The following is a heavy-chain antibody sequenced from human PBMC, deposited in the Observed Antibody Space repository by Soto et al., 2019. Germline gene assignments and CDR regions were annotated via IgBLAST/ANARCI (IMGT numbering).Heavy chain of an antibody. J-gene: IGHJ4*02. CDR3: ARAPAPRIPARPGPLPM. CDR1: GYTFTSYG. Sequence: GASVKVSCKASGYTFTSYGISWVRQAPGQGLEWMGWISAYNGNTNYAQKLQGRVTMTTDTSTSTAYMELRSLRSDDTAVYYCARAPAPRIPARPGPLPMWGKGTLVTVPS. D-gene: IGHD6-6*01. CDR2: ISAYNGNT. V-gene: IGHV1-18*01.